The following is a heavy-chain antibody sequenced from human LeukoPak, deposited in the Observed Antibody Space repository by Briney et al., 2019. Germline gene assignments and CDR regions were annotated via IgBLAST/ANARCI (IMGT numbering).Heavy chain of an antibody. J-gene: IGHJ6*02. CDR2: IYYSGST. CDR3: ARYYGSGSYDLPYYYYGMDV. Sequence: PSETLSLTCTVSGGSISSYYWSWIRQPPGKGLEWIGYIYYSGSTNYNPSLKSRVTISVDTSKNQFPPKLSSVTAADTAVYYCARYYGSGSYDLPYYYYGMDVWGQGTTVTVSS. D-gene: IGHD3-10*01. V-gene: IGHV4-59*01. CDR1: GGSISSYY.